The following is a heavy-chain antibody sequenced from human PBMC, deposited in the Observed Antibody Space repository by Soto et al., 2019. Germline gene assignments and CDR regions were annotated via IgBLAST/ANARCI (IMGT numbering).Heavy chain of an antibody. V-gene: IGHV4-39*01. CDR1: GGSISSSSYY. CDR2: IYYSGST. D-gene: IGHD4-17*01. J-gene: IGHJ4*02. CDR3: ARTPDYGDTSHYFDY. Sequence: SEALSLTCTVSGGSISSSSYYWGWIRQPPGKGLEWIGSIYYSGSTYYNPSLKSRVTISVDTSKNQFSLKLSSVTAADTAVYYCARTPDYGDTSHYFDYWGQGTLVTVSS.